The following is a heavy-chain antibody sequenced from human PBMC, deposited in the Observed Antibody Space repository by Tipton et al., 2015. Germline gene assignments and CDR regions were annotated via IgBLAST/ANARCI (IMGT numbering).Heavy chain of an antibody. J-gene: IGHJ3*02. CDR1: GYRFTTYW. CDR3: ARHVSFYYDTHGSDALDI. D-gene: IGHD3-22*01. V-gene: IGHV5-51*01. Sequence: VQLVQSGPEVKKPGESLKISCKGSGYRFTTYWIGWVRQMPGKGLEWMGIIYPGDSHTRYNPSFQGQVTISADKSISTAYLHWSSLKASDTAMYYCARHVSFYYDTHGSDALDIWAQGTMVTVSS. CDR2: IYPGDSHT.